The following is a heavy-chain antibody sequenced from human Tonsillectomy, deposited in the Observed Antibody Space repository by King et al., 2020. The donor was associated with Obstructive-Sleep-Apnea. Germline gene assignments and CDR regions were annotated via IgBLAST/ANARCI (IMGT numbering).Heavy chain of an antibody. CDR1: GYTFTGYY. J-gene: IGHJ4*02. D-gene: IGHD4-17*01. Sequence: QLVQSGAEVKKPGASVKVSCKASGYTFTGYYMHWVLQAPGQGLEWMGWIDPSSGDTNYAQKFQGWVTMTRDTSISTAYMELSRLRSDDTAVYYCARRDGDPPFDYWGQGTLVTVSS. CDR3: ARRDGDPPFDY. V-gene: IGHV1-2*04. CDR2: IDPSSGDT.